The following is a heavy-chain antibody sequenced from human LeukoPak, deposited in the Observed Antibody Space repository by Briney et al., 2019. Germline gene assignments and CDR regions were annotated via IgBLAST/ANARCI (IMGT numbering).Heavy chain of an antibody. Sequence: PGGSLRLSCAASGFTFSSYWMSWVRQAPGKGLEWVANIKQDGSEKYYVDSVKGRFTISRDNAKNSLYLQMNSLRAEDTAVYYCARSPLSKTNLPSVDYWGQGTLVTVSS. CDR1: GFTFSSYW. D-gene: IGHD3-16*02. V-gene: IGHV3-7*01. CDR2: IKQDGSEK. J-gene: IGHJ4*02. CDR3: ARSPLSKTNLPSVDY.